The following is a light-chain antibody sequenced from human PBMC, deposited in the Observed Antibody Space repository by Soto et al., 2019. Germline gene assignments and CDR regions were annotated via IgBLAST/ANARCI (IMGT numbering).Light chain of an antibody. Sequence: QSALTQPASVSGSPGQSITISCSGTSSDIGSYNLVSWYQQHPGKAPKLMIYEGSKRPSGVSNRFSGSKSGHTASLTISGLQAEDEADYYCCSYAGSSTLVFGGGTKVTVL. CDR2: EGS. CDR1: SSDIGSYNL. J-gene: IGLJ2*01. V-gene: IGLV2-23*01. CDR3: CSYAGSSTLV.